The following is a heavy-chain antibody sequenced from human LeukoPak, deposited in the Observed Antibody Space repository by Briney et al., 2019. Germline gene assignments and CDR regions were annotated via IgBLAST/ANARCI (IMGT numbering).Heavy chain of an antibody. Sequence: GASVKVSCKASGYTFTSYGISWVRQAPGQGLEWMGWISAYNGNTNYAQKLQGRVTMTTDTSTSTAYMELRSLRSDDTAVYYCARGLLKGTMVRGVSTYYFDYWGQGTLVTVSS. CDR3: ARGLLKGTMVRGVSTYYFDY. CDR2: ISAYNGNT. CDR1: GYTFTSYG. D-gene: IGHD3-10*01. J-gene: IGHJ4*02. V-gene: IGHV1-18*01.